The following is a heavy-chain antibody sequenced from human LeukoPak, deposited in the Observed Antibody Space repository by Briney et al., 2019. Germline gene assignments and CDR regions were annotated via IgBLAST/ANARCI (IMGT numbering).Heavy chain of an antibody. CDR2: IKQDESEK. J-gene: IGHJ3*02. V-gene: IGHV3-7*01. CDR3: ARDFSDQLITGERWLQFSGHAFDI. CDR1: GFTFSSYW. Sequence: GGSLRLSCAASGFTFSSYWMTWVRQPPGKGLERVANIKQDESEKDYVDSVKGRFTISRDNANNSLYLQMNSLRAEDTAVYYCARDFSDQLITGERWLQFSGHAFDIWGQGTMVTVSS. D-gene: IGHD5-24*01.